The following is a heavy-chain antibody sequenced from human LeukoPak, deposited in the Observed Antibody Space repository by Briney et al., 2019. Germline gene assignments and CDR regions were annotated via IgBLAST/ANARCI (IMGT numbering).Heavy chain of an antibody. CDR2: NYSGGST. CDR3: ARNYYYYYYMDV. Sequence: PGGSLRLSCSASGFTVSSNYMSWVRQAPGKGLEWVSVNYSGGSTYYADSVKGRFTISRDNSKNTLYLQMNSLRAEDTAVYYCARNYYYYYYMDVWGKGTTVTVSS. J-gene: IGHJ6*03. V-gene: IGHV3-53*01. CDR1: GFTVSSNY.